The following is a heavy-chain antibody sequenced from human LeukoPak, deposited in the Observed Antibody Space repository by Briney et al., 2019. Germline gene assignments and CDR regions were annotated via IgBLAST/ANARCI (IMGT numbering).Heavy chain of an antibody. CDR2: IYHSGST. Sequence: SETLSLTCTVSGYSISSGYYWGWIRQPPGKGLEWIGSIYHSGSTYYNPSLKSRVTISVDTSKNQFSLKLSSVTAADTAVYYCARGNYQLLQGVWGKGTTVTVSS. D-gene: IGHD2-2*01. J-gene: IGHJ6*04. V-gene: IGHV4-38-2*02. CDR3: ARGNYQLLQGV. CDR1: GYSISSGYY.